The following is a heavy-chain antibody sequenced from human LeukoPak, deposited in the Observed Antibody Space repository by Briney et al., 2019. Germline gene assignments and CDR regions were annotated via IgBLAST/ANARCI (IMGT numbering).Heavy chain of an antibody. Sequence: GASVKVSCKASGYTFTSYAMHWVRQAPGQRLEWMGWINAGNGNTKYSQKFQGRVTITRDTSASTAYMELSSLRSEDTAVYYCARGSSSFGGGFDPWGQGTLVTVSS. CDR1: GYTFTSYA. J-gene: IGHJ5*02. D-gene: IGHD6-13*01. CDR3: ARGSSSFGGGFDP. V-gene: IGHV1-3*01. CDR2: INAGNGNT.